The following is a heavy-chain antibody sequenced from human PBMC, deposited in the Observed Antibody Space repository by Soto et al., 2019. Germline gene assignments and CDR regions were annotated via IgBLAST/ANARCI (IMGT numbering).Heavy chain of an antibody. J-gene: IGHJ4*02. V-gene: IGHV3-23*01. CDR2: ISGSTGTT. Sequence: EVQLLESGGGLVQPGGSLRLSCAASGFAISSYAMTWVRQAPGKGLEWVSAISGSTGTTHYADSVKGRFTISRDNSNNTLHLQMNSLRAEDTAVYYCAKASGSGGTCYSTSHYWGQGTLVTVSS. CDR1: GFAISSYA. CDR3: AKASGSGGTCYSTSHY. D-gene: IGHD2-15*01.